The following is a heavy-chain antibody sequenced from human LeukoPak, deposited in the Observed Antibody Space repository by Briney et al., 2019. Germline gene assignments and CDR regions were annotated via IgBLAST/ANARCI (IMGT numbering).Heavy chain of an antibody. CDR2: IIPIFGTA. CDR3: ARSVAGTDYYYYYYGMDV. D-gene: IGHD6-19*01. V-gene: IGHV1-69*13. J-gene: IGHJ6*02. CDR1: GGTFSSYA. Sequence: ASVKVSCKASGGTFSSYAISWVRQAPGQGLEWMGGIIPIFGTANYEQKFQGRVTITADESTSTAYMELSSLRSEDTAVYYCARSVAGTDYYYYYYGMDVWGQGTTVTVSS.